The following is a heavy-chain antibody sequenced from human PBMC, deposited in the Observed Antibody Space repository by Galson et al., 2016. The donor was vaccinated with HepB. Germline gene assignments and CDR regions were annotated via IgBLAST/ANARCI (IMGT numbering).Heavy chain of an antibody. CDR2: IYSAGSA. J-gene: IGHJ3*02. D-gene: IGHD3-10*01. CDR1: GVSISSDGYY. CDR3: AHLNSGTYKGDAFDM. Sequence: TLSLTCTVSGVSISSDGYYWTWIRQHPGKGLEWIGYIYSAGSAYYNRSLKRRLTISLDTSKNHFSLRLSSVTAADTAVYYCAHLNSGTYKGDAFDMWGQGTMVIVSS. V-gene: IGHV4-31*03.